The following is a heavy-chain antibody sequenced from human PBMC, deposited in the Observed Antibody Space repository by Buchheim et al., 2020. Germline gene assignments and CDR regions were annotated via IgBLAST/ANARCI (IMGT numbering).Heavy chain of an antibody. D-gene: IGHD4-17*01. Sequence: EVQLVESGGGLVQPGGSLRLSCAASGFTFSSYWMHWVRQAPGEGLVWVSRIKTDGSCTSYADSVKGRFAISRDSAKNPLYLQMSSLRAEDSAVYYCASRYGDYYYAMDVWGQGTT. V-gene: IGHV3-74*01. CDR2: IKTDGSCT. CDR1: GFTFSSYW. CDR3: ASRYGDYYYAMDV. J-gene: IGHJ6*02.